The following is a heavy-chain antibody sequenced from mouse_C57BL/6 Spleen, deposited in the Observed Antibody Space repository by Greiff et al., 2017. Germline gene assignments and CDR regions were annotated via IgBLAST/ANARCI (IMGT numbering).Heavy chain of an antibody. Sequence: QVQLQQSGAELVKPGASVKLSCKASGYTFTSYWMHWVKQRPGQGLEWIGYINPSSGYTKYNQKFKDKATLTADKSSSTAYMQLSSLTYEDSAVYYSAKDYYGSSYGFDYWGQGTTLTVSS. CDR2: INPSSGYT. CDR1: GYTFTSYW. V-gene: IGHV1-7*01. CDR3: AKDYYGSSYGFDY. D-gene: IGHD1-1*01. J-gene: IGHJ2*01.